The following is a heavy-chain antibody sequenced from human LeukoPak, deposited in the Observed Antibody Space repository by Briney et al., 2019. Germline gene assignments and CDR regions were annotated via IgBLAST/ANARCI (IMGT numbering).Heavy chain of an antibody. CDR3: ARGGYLGHYDFWSGYYRGPFDY. V-gene: IGHV4-34*01. CDR2: INHSGST. J-gene: IGHJ4*02. CDR1: GGSISSYY. Sequence: PSETLSLTCTVSGGSISSYYWTWIRQPPGKGLEWIGEINHSGSTNYNPSLKSRVTISVDTSKNQFSLKLSSVTAADTAVYYCARGGYLGHYDFWSGYYRGPFDYWGQGTLVTVSS. D-gene: IGHD3-3*01.